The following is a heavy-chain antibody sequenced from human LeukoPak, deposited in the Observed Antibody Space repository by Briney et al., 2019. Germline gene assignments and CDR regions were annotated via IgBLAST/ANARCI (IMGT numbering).Heavy chain of an antibody. J-gene: IGHJ4*02. CDR3: AKADYYDFWSGYFDY. CDR1: RFTFSSYA. Sequence: PGASLRLSCAASRFTFSSYAMSWVRQAPGKGLEWVSAISGSGGSTYYADSVKGRFTISRDNSKNTLYLQMNSLRAEDTAVYYCAKADYYDFWSGYFDYWGQGTLVTVSS. D-gene: IGHD3-3*01. V-gene: IGHV3-23*01. CDR2: ISGSGGST.